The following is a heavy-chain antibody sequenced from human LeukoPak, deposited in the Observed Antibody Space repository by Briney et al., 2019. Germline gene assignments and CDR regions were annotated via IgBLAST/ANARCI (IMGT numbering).Heavy chain of an antibody. CDR2: INPDGRRT. CDR3: VRGNNDWYGDDY. CDR1: GFTFSNYW. J-gene: IGHJ4*02. D-gene: IGHD3-9*01. Sequence: GGSLRLSCAASGFTFSNYWMHWVRQVPGKGLVWIPIINPDGRRTDFADSVKGRFAISRDNAKNTLYLQMNSLRAEDTAVYYCVRGNNDWYGDDYWGRGTLVTVSS. V-gene: IGHV3-74*01.